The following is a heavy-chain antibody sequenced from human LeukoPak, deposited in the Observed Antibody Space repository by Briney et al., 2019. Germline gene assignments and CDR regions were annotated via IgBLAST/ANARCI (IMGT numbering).Heavy chain of an antibody. Sequence: PGGSLRLSCAASGFTVSSDFMSWVRQAPGKGLEWVSLIYSGGNTYYADSVKGRFTISRDNSKNTLYLQMNSLRAEDTAVYYCAKGYKVTYFDYWGQGTLVTVSS. J-gene: IGHJ4*02. D-gene: IGHD1-1*01. V-gene: IGHV3-53*01. CDR1: GFTVSSDF. CDR3: AKGYKVTYFDY. CDR2: IYSGGNT.